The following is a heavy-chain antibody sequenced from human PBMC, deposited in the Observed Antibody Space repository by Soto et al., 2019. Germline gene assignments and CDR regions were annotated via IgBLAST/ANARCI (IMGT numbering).Heavy chain of an antibody. J-gene: IGHJ4*02. Sequence: SSETLSLTCIVSGGSISNSDYYWSWIRQPPGKGLEWIGYIYYSGSTLYGPSLKSRVTMSVDTSTNKFSLNLRSVTAADTAVYYCGRMATVASRPLDNWGQGIRGTVSS. V-gene: IGHV4-30-4*01. D-gene: IGHD1-1*01. CDR1: GGSISNSDYY. CDR2: IYYSGST. CDR3: GRMATVASRPLDN.